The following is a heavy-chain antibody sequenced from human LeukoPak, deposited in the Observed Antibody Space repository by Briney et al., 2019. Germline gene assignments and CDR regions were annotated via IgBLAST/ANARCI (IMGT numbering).Heavy chain of an antibody. Sequence: GGSLRLSCAASGFTFSSYAMSWVRQAPGKGLEWVSAISGSGGSTYYADSVRGRFTISRDNSKNTLYLQMNSLRAEDTAVYYCAKYWSGWYRVFDYWGQETLVTVSS. CDR2: ISGSGGST. D-gene: IGHD6-19*01. CDR3: AKYWSGWYRVFDY. V-gene: IGHV3-23*01. CDR1: GFTFSSYA. J-gene: IGHJ4*02.